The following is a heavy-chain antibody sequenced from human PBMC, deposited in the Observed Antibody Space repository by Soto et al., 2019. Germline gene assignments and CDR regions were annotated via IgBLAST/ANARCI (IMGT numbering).Heavy chain of an antibody. CDR3: AKGFSSSWTYFDY. D-gene: IGHD6-13*01. V-gene: IGHV3-23*01. CDR1: GFTFSSYA. CDR2: IPGSSTST. Sequence: EVQLLESGGGLVQPGGSLRLSCAASGFTFSSYAMSWVRQSPGKGLEWVSAIPGSSTSTYYAGSVKGRFTISRDNSKNTLYLQMNSLRAEDTALYYCAKGFSSSWTYFDYWGQGTLVTVSS. J-gene: IGHJ4*02.